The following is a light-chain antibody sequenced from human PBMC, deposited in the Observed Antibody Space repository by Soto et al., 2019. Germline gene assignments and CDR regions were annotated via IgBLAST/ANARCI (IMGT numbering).Light chain of an antibody. CDR2: LGS. V-gene: IGKV2-28*01. CDR3: MQALQTPPAFT. J-gene: IGKJ3*01. Sequence: DIVMTQSPLSLPVTPGEPASISCRSSQSLLHSNGYNYLDWYLQKPGQSPQLLIYLGSNRASGVPDRFSGSGSGTDFKLKISRVEAEDVGVYYCMQALQTPPAFTFGPGTKVDIK. CDR1: QSLLHSNGYNY.